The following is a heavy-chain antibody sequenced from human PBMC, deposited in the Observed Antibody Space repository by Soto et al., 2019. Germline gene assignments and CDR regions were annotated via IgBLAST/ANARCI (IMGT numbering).Heavy chain of an antibody. J-gene: IGHJ6*02. CDR1: VYNFTSYW. V-gene: IGHV5-10-1*01. CDR2: IDPTDSST. D-gene: IGHD3-3*01. Sequence: ESLKISCKGSVYNFTSYWIIWVRQMPGKGLEWMGNIDPTDSSTNYSPSFQGHVTISTDKSMSTAYLQWGTLKASDTAMYYCARRGYDFWSGLDVWGQGTTVTVSS. CDR3: ARRGYDFWSGLDV.